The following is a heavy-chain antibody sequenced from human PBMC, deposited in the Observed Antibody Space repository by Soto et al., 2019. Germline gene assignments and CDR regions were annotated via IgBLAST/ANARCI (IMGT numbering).Heavy chain of an antibody. CDR2: IYFSEKI. CDR1: GASVSSYY. J-gene: IGHJ6*02. V-gene: IGHV4-59*02. D-gene: IGHD2-15*01. Sequence: PSETLSLTCTVSGASVSSYYWSWIRQPPGKGLEWIGYIYFSEKITYNPSLKSRLTISVDTSKNQFSLKLSSVTAADTAVYYCASLRWSETSIDVWGQGTTVTVSS. CDR3: ASLRWSETSIDV.